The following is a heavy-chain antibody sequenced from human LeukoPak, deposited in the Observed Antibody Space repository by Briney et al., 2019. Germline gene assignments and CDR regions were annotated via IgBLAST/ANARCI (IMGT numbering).Heavy chain of an antibody. CDR3: AKDIDTVSDAFDI. Sequence: GGSLRLSCAASGLTFDDYAMHWVRHAPGKGLEWVSGISWNSGSIGYADSVKGRFTISRDNAKNSLYLQMNSLRAEDTALYYCAKDIDTVSDAFDIWGQGTMVTVSS. V-gene: IGHV3-9*01. D-gene: IGHD4-17*01. CDR1: GLTFDDYA. J-gene: IGHJ3*02. CDR2: ISWNSGSI.